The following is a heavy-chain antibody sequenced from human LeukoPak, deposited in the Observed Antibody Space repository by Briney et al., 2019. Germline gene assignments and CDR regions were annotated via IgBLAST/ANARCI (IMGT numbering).Heavy chain of an antibody. CDR1: GFTFSSYA. J-gene: IGHJ4*02. V-gene: IGHV3-23*01. CDR2: ISGSGGST. Sequence: GGSLRLSCAASGFTFSSYAMSWVRQAPGKGLEWVSAISGSGGSTYYADSVKGRFTISRDNSKNTLSLQMNSLRAEDTAVYYCAKRGPGSPESGKYYFDYWGQGTLVTVSS. D-gene: IGHD3-10*01. CDR3: AKRGPGSPESGKYYFDY.